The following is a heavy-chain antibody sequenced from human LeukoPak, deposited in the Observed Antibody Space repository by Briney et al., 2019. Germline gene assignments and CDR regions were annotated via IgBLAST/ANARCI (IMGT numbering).Heavy chain of an antibody. CDR2: ISVSGGST. V-gene: IGHV3-23*01. CDR1: GFTFSSYA. CDR3: AKDALAAAGIYYCDY. Sequence: PGGSLRLSCAASGFTFSSYAMSWVRQAPGKGLEWVSAISVSGGSTYYADSVKGRFTISRDNSKNTLYLQMNSLRAEDTAVYYCAKDALAAAGIYYCDYWVQGTLVTVSS. J-gene: IGHJ4*02. D-gene: IGHD6-13*01.